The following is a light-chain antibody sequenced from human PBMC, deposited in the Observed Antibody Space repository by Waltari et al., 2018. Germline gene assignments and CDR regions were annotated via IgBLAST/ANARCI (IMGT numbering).Light chain of an antibody. CDR2: EAS. V-gene: IGLV2-23*01. J-gene: IGLJ3*02. CDR1: SRDVGPYNL. CDR3: CSYAGSGSWV. Sequence: QSALTQPASVSGSPGQSISISCIGTSRDVGPYNLVSWDQHHPGKAPKLIVFEASKRPAGVSNRFSGSKAANTASLIISGLQADDEADYYCCSYAGSGSWVFGGGTKVTVI.